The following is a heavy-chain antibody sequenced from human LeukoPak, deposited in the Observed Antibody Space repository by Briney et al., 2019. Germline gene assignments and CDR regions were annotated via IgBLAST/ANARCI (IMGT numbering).Heavy chain of an antibody. Sequence: PGGSLRLSCAASGFIFSSYGMHWVRQAPGKGLEWVAFIRYDGSKKYYADSVKGRFTISRDNSKNTLYLQMNSLRAEDTAVYYCARGSGWYILADAFDIWGQGTMVTVSS. CDR3: ARGSGWYILADAFDI. CDR1: GFIFSSYG. V-gene: IGHV3-30*02. CDR2: IRYDGSKK. J-gene: IGHJ3*02. D-gene: IGHD6-19*01.